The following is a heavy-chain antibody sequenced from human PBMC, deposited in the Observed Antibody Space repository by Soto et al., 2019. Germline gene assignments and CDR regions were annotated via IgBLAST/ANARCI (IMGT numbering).Heavy chain of an antibody. V-gene: IGHV3-33*01. J-gene: IGHJ4*02. D-gene: IGHD1-26*01. CDR3: ARELPTLYSGSFREAPFDY. CDR2: IWYDGSNK. CDR1: GFTFSSYG. Sequence: GGSLRLSCAASGFTFSSYGMHWVRQAPGKGLEWVAVIWYDGSNKYYADSVKGRFTISRDNSKNTLYLQMNSLRAEDTAVYYCARELPTLYSGSFREAPFDYWGQGTLVTVSS.